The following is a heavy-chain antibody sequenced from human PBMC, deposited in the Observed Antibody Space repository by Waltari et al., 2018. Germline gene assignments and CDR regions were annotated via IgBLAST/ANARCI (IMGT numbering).Heavy chain of an antibody. J-gene: IGHJ4*02. V-gene: IGHV1-2*02. D-gene: IGHD6-13*01. CDR1: GSIFTDYH. CDR3: AKVRPSSS. Sequence: QAQLVQSGAEVKKPGASVTVSCTASGSIFTDYHVPWVRQSPGQGLEWIGLINCKSGGTNYARKFQGRVTMTRDTSISTVYMELRSLMSDDTAVYYCAKVRPSSSWGQGILVTVSS. CDR2: INCKSGGT.